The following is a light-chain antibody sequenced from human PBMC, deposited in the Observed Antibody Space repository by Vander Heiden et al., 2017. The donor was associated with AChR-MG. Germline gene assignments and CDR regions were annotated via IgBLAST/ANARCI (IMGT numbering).Light chain of an antibody. CDR3: CSYAGSYTKV. V-gene: IGLV2-11*01. CDR2: EGS. J-gene: IGLJ3*02. Sequence: QSALTQPRSVSGSPGPSVTISCTGTSRDVGGYNYVSWYQQHPGTAPKLMIYEGSKRPSGVPDRFSGSKSGNTASLTISALQAEDEADYYCCSYAGSYTKVFGGGTKLTVL. CDR1: SRDVGGYNY.